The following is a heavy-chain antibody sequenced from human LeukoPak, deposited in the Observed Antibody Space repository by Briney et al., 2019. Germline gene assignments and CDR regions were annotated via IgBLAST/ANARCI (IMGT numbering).Heavy chain of an antibody. D-gene: IGHD2-2*01. V-gene: IGHV4-59*07. J-gene: IGHJ4*02. CDR3: ARVYQSAEYYFDY. Sequence: KPSDTLSLTCTVSGRSIDRYYWSWIRQPRGKGLEWIGYIYYTGSTEYHPSLKSRVTISLDTSKNQFSLKLTSVTAADTAVYYCARVYQSAEYYFDYWGQGNLVSVSS. CDR1: GRSIDRYY. CDR2: IYYTGST.